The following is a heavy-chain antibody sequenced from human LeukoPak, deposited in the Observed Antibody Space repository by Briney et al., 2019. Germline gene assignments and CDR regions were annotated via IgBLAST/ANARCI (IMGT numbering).Heavy chain of an antibody. CDR3: AKDPGPRYPGGYYFDY. Sequence: GGSLRLSCAASGFTLRGYGMHWVRQAPGKGLEWVAFIRYDGSDKSYADSVKGRFTISRDNSENTLYLQINSLRVEDTAVYYCAKDPGPRYPGGYYFDYWGQGTLVTVSS. V-gene: IGHV3-30*02. J-gene: IGHJ4*02. D-gene: IGHD1-1*01. CDR1: GFTLRGYG. CDR2: IRYDGSDK.